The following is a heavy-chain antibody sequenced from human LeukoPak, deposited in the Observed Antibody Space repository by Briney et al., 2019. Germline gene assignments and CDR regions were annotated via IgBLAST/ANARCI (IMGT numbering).Heavy chain of an antibody. CDR3: AKARGGVRTMIGFNYYYMDV. J-gene: IGHJ6*03. CDR2: ISGSGGST. CDR1: GFTFSSYA. D-gene: IGHD2-21*01. V-gene: IGHV3-23*01. Sequence: GGSLRLSCAASGFTFSSYAMSWVRQAPGKGLEWVSAISGSGGSTYYADSVKGRFTISRDNSKNTLYLQMNSLRAEDTAVYYCAKARGGVRTMIGFNYYYMDVWGKGTTVTVSS.